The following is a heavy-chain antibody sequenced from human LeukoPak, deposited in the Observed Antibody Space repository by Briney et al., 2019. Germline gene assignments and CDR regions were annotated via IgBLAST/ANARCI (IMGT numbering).Heavy chain of an antibody. CDR2: ISTDGSST. CDR1: GFXFGRYW. V-gene: IGHV3-74*01. J-gene: IGHJ6*02. CDR3: ASYLTSIPSGMDV. Sequence: GGSLRLSCGASGFXFGRYWMHWLRQAPGKGLVWVSRISTDGSSTSYADSVKGRYTISRDNGKNTLYLQMNSLRAEDTAVYYCASYLTSIPSGMDVWGQGTTVTVSS. D-gene: IGHD2/OR15-2a*01.